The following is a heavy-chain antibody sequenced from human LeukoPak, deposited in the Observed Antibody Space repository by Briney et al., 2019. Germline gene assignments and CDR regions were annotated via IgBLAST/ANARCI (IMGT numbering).Heavy chain of an antibody. J-gene: IGHJ3*02. CDR2: INPNNGGT. V-gene: IGHV1-2*06. CDR1: GYTFTGYY. CDR3: AGEDNSSGYRPFDI. D-gene: IGHD3-22*01. Sequence: ASVKVSFTASGYTFTGYYIHWVRQAPGQGLDWMGRINPNNGGTNYAQKFQGRVTMTRDMSMSTAYMELSRLRSDDTAVYYCAGEDNSSGYRPFDIWGQRTMVTVPS.